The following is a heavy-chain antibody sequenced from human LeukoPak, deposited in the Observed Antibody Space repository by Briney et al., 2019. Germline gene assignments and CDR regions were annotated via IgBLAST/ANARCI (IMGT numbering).Heavy chain of an antibody. CDR2: ISGSGGST. CDR1: GFTFSSYA. Sequence: PGGSLRLSCAASGFTFSSYAMSWVRQAPGKGLEWVSAISGSGGSTYYADSVKGRFTISRDNSKNTLYLQMNSLRAEDTALYYCARDHTGTGGTLDIWGQGTMVTVSS. J-gene: IGHJ3*02. CDR3: ARDHTGTGGTLDI. D-gene: IGHD1-1*01. V-gene: IGHV3-23*01.